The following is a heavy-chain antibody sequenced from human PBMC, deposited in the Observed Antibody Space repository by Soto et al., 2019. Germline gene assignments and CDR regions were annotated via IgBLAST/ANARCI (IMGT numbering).Heavy chain of an antibody. CDR3: ARDSLPIAVAAPDN. Sequence: GASVKVSCKASGYTFTSYGITWVRQAPGQGLEWMGWIGPYNGNTKYAQKFQGRVTMTTDTSTSTAYMELWSLRSDDTAVYYCARDSLPIAVAAPDNWGQGTLVTVSS. CDR1: GYTFTSYG. V-gene: IGHV1-18*01. CDR2: IGPYNGNT. D-gene: IGHD6-19*01. J-gene: IGHJ4*02.